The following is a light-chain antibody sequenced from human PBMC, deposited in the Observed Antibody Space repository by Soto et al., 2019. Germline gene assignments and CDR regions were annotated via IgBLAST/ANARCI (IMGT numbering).Light chain of an antibody. CDR3: QQSFSTPRT. Sequence: DIQMIQSASSQSASVGDRVTITCRASQSINSYLNWYQQKPGKAPKLLIYAASSLQSGVPSRFSGSGSETDFTLTITSLQPDDFATYYCQQSFSTPRTFGQGTRVDI. CDR1: QSINSY. J-gene: IGKJ1*01. V-gene: IGKV1-39*01. CDR2: AAS.